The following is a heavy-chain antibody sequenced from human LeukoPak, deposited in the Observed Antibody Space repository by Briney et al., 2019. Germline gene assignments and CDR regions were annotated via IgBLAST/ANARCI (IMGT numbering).Heavy chain of an antibody. D-gene: IGHD2-2*01. J-gene: IGHJ4*02. V-gene: IGHV4-30-4*01. Sequence: SETLSLTCTVSGGSISSGDYYWSWIRQPPGKGLEWIGYIYYSGSTCYNPSLKSRVTISVDTSKNQFSLKLSSVTAADTAVYYCAGAGLGYCSSTSCPRWDYWGQGTLVTVSS. CDR1: GGSISSGDYY. CDR2: IYYSGST. CDR3: AGAGLGYCSSTSCPRWDY.